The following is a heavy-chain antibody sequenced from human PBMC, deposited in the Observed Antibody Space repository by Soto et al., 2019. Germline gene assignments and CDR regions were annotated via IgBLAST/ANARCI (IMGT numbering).Heavy chain of an antibody. CDR3: ARSGGIGMLRGAYDY. J-gene: IGHJ4*02. CDR2: TRNKANSYST. D-gene: IGHD3-10*01. CDR1: GFIFGDHY. V-gene: IGHV3-72*01. Sequence: EVQLVESGGGVVQPGGSLRLSCAASGFIFGDHYMDWVRLAPGKGLEWVGLTRNKANSYSTEYAASVKGRFTISRDDSTNSLYLQMNSLKTEDTAVYYCARSGGIGMLRGAYDYWGQGALVTVSS.